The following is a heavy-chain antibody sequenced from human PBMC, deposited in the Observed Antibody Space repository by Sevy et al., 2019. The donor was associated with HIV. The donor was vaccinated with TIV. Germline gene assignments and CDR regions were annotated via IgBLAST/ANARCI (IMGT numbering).Heavy chain of an antibody. J-gene: IGHJ4*02. CDR1: GYSFTSYW. V-gene: IGHV5-51*01. CDR3: ARGHQGSSGWSFDY. D-gene: IGHD6-19*01. CDR2: IYPGYSDT. Sequence: GESLETPCKGSGYSFTSYWLGWVPQIPGKGLELMGIIYPGYSDTRYSPSFQGQVTISPDNSITPASRPWNSLKASDTAMYYCARGHQGSSGWSFDYWGQGTLVTVSS.